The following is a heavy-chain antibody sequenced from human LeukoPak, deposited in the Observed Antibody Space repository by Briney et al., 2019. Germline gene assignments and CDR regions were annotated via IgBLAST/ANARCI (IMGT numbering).Heavy chain of an antibody. CDR2: IWYDGSDE. CDR1: GFTFSSHG. V-gene: IGHV3-33*01. CDR3: VRDRSSRWFDY. J-gene: IGHJ4*02. Sequence: LGESLKISCAASGFTFSSHGMHWVRQAPGKGLEWVAVIWYDGSDEYYGDSVKGRFTISRDNSKNTLYLQKNSLRAEDTAVYYCVRDRSSRWFDYWGQGTPVSVSS. D-gene: IGHD4-23*01.